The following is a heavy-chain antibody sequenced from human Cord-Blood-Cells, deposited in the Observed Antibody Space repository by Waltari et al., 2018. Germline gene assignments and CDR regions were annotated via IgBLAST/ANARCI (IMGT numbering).Heavy chain of an antibody. CDR2: IYYSGST. D-gene: IGHD3-10*01. V-gene: IGHV4-31*03. Sequence: QVQLQESGPGLVKPSQNLSLTCTVSGGSISSGGYYWSWIRQHPGQGLEWIGYIYYSGSTYYNPSLKSRVTISLDTSKNQFSLKLSSVTAADTAVYYCARERPPYYYGSGSYGYYFDYWGQGTLVTVSS. CDR3: ARERPPYYYGSGSYGYYFDY. CDR1: GGSISSGGYY. J-gene: IGHJ4*02.